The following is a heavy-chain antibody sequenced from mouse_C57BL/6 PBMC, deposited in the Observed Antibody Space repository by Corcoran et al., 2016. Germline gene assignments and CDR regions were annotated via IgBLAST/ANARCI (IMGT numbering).Heavy chain of an antibody. V-gene: IGHV9-3*01. J-gene: IGHJ2*01. CDR3: ARTGTSDY. Sequence: QIQLVQSGPELKKPGETVKISCKASGYTFTTYGMSWVKQAPGKGLKWMGWINTYSGVPTYADDFKGRFAFSLETSASTAYLQINNLKNEDTATYFCARTGTSDYWGQGTTLTVSS. CDR1: GYTFTTYG. CDR2: INTYSGVP. D-gene: IGHD4-1*01.